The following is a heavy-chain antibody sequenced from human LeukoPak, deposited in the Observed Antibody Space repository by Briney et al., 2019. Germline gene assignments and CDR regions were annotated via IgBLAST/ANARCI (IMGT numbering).Heavy chain of an antibody. Sequence: PGGSLRLSCAASGFTCSSCWMSWVRQAPGKGREWVANIKQDGSAKYYVDSVKGRFTISRDNAKNSLYLQMNSLRAEDTAVYYCARIYNDFWSGYIHYDYWGQGTLVTVSS. CDR2: IKQDGSAK. CDR1: GFTCSSCW. V-gene: IGHV3-7*01. D-gene: IGHD3-3*01. J-gene: IGHJ4*02. CDR3: ARIYNDFWSGYIHYDY.